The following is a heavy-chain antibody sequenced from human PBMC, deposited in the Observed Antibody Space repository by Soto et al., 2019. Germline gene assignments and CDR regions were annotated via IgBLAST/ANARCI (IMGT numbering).Heavy chain of an antibody. CDR2: INHSGRK. CDR1: GGSFSVYY. V-gene: IGHV4-34*01. CDR3: ARDNEISHPFDY. D-gene: IGHD1-1*01. J-gene: IGHJ4*02. Sequence: LETLSLTFAVYGGSFSVYYWSWILQPPGKGLEWIGEINHSGRKNYKTHLKSRVNISVDTSKNQFSMKLSSVTAADTAVYYCARDNEISHPFDYWGQGTLVTVSS.